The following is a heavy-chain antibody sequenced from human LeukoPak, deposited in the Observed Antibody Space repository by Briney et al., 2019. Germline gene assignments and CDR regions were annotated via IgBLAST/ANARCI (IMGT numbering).Heavy chain of an antibody. CDR1: GFTFDDYA. Sequence: GGSLRLSCAASGFTFDDYAMHWVRQAPGKGLEWVSGISWNSGSIGYADSVKGRFTISRDNAKNSLYLQMNSLRAEDTALYYCAKDVYGSGSYELDYWGQGTLVTVSS. J-gene: IGHJ4*02. CDR2: ISWNSGSI. CDR3: AKDVYGSGSYELDY. V-gene: IGHV3-9*01. D-gene: IGHD3-10*01.